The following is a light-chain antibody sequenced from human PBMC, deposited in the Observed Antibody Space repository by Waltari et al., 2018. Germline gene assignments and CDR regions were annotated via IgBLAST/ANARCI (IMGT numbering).Light chain of an antibody. CDR1: SSDVGNYDY. Sequence: QSALTQPASVSGSPGQSITIPCTGTSSDVGNYDYYPWYQQKPGKAPKLIIYDVPTRPSDISYRFSGSKSGNTASLTISGLQAEDEADYFCSSFTQRSTYVFGTGTAVTVL. J-gene: IGLJ1*01. CDR2: DVP. CDR3: SSFTQRSTYV. V-gene: IGLV2-14*01.